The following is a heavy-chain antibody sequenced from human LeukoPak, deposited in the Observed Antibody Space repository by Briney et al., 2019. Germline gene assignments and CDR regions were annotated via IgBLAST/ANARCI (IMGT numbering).Heavy chain of an antibody. CDR1: GFTFSSYA. J-gene: IGHJ5*02. V-gene: IGHV3-21*01. CDR3: ARHEGLPSSSWYPGVFWFDP. Sequence: PGGSLRLSCAASGFTFSSYAMSWVRQAPGKGLEWVSSISSSSSYIYYADSVKGRFTISRDNAKNSLYLQMNSLRAEDTAVYYCARHEGLPSSSWYPGVFWFDPWGQGTLVTVSS. D-gene: IGHD6-13*01. CDR2: ISSSSSYI.